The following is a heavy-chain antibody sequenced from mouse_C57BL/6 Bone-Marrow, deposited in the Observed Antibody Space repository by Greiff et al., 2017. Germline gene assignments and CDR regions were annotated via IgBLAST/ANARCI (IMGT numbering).Heavy chain of an antibody. CDR3: ARSKDYDRRYFDY. Sequence: QVQLQQSGAELARPGASVKMSCKASGYTFTSYTMHWVKQRPGQGLEWIGYINPSSGYTKYNQKFKDKATLTADKSSSTAYMQLSSRTSEDSAVYYCARSKDYDRRYFDYWGQGTTLTVSS. D-gene: IGHD2-4*01. CDR1: GYTFTSYT. J-gene: IGHJ2*01. CDR2: INPSSGYT. V-gene: IGHV1-4*01.